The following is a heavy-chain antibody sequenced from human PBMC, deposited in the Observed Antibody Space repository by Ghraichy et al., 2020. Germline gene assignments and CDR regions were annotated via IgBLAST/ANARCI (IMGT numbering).Heavy chain of an antibody. J-gene: IGHJ3*02. CDR3: ARPGGANDAFDI. V-gene: IGHV4-59*08. CDR1: GGSISSYY. D-gene: IGHD4-17*01. CDR2: IYYSGST. Sequence: SETLSLTCTVSGGSISSYYWSWIRQPPGKGLEWIGYIYYSGSTNYNPSLKSRVTISVDTSKNQFSLKLSSVTAADTAVYYCARPGGANDAFDIWGQGTMVTVSS.